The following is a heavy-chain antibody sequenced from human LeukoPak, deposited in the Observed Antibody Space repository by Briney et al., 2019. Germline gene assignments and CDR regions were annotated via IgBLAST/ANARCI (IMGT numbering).Heavy chain of an antibody. Sequence: GGSLRLSCAASGFTFSTFAMHWVRQAPGKGLEWVAVISYHGSNEYYADSVKGRFTISRDNSKNTLYLQMNSLRAEDTAVYYCAKVEKRQLVGAFDIWGQGTMVTVSS. CDR2: ISYHGSNE. J-gene: IGHJ3*02. CDR1: GFTFSTFA. CDR3: AKVEKRQLVGAFDI. D-gene: IGHD6-6*01. V-gene: IGHV3-30-3*01.